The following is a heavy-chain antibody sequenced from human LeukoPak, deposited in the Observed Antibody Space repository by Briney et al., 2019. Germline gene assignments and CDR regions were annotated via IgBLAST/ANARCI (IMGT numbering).Heavy chain of an antibody. CDR3: ARALLMFRGLTSWDY. J-gene: IGHJ4*02. Sequence: ASVKVSCKASGYTFAHYYMHWVRQAPGQGLEWMGWINPNSGGTNYAQKFQGRVTMTRGTSISTAYMELSSLRSDDTAVYYCARALLMFRGLTSWDYWGQGTLVIVSS. D-gene: IGHD3-10*01. V-gene: IGHV1-2*02. CDR1: GYTFAHYY. CDR2: INPNSGGT.